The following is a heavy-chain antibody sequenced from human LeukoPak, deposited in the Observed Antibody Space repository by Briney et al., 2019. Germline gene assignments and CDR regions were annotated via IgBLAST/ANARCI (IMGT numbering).Heavy chain of an antibody. CDR1: GDSISSGDYY. CDR3: ARGDDYYGSVYGMDV. D-gene: IGHD3-10*01. V-gene: IGHV4-30-4*01. CDR2: IYYSGST. J-gene: IGHJ6*04. Sequence: SQTLSLTCTDSGDSISSGDYYWSWIRQPPGKGLEWIGYIYYSGSTYYNPSLKSRVTISVDTSKNQFSLKLSSVTAADTAVYYCARGDDYYGSVYGMDVWGKGTTVTVSS.